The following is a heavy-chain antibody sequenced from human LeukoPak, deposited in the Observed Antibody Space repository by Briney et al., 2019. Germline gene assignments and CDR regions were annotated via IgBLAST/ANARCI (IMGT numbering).Heavy chain of an antibody. J-gene: IGHJ6*02. V-gene: IGHV3-48*01. CDR2: ISSSSSTI. CDR1: GFTFSSYS. CDR3: AKDRSLDYYYYYGMDV. D-gene: IGHD3-16*01. Sequence: PGGSLRLSCAASGFTFSSYSMNWVRQAPGKGLEGVSYISSSSSTIYYADSVKGRFTISRDNAKNSLYLQMNSLRAEDTALYYCAKDRSLDYYYYYGMDVWGQGTTVTVSS.